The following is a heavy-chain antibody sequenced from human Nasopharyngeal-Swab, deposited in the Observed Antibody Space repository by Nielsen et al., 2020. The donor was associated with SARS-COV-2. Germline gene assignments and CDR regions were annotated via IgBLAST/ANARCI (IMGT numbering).Heavy chain of an antibody. V-gene: IGHV3-66*01. CDR1: GFTFSSYS. D-gene: IGHD3-3*01. CDR3: ARDGLDYDFWSAYFMDV. CDR2: IYSGGST. J-gene: IGHJ6*02. Sequence: GESLKISCAASGFTFSSYSMNWVRQAPGKGLEWVSVIYSGGSTYYADSVKGRFTISRDNSKNTLYLQMNSLRAEDTAVYYCARDGLDYDFWSAYFMDVWGQGTTVTVSS.